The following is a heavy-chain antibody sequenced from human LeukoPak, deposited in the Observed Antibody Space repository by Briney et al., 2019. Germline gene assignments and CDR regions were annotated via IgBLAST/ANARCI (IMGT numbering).Heavy chain of an antibody. CDR2: IRHDASSQ. D-gene: IGHD5-18*01. CDR3: AKARTGYSYEIDY. CDR1: GFSFSTYG. J-gene: IGHJ4*02. V-gene: IGHV3-30*02. Sequence: GGSLRLSCAASGFSFSTYGMHWVRQAPGKGLEWVAFIRHDASSQYYADSVKGRFTISRDSSKDTLYLQMNSLSAEDTALYFCAKARTGYSYEIDYWGQGTLVSVSS.